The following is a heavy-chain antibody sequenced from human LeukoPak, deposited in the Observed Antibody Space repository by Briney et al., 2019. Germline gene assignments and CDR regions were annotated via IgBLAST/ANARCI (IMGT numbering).Heavy chain of an antibody. D-gene: IGHD1-26*01. V-gene: IGHV1-69*05. J-gene: IGHJ6*03. CDR2: IIPIFGTA. Sequence: SVKVSCKASGGTFSSYAISWVRQAPGQGLEWMGGIIPIFGTANYAQKFQGRVTITTDESTSTAYMELSSLRSEDTAVHYCATRTEGATGLYYYMDVWGKGTTVTVSS. CDR3: ATRTEGATGLYYYMDV. CDR1: GGTFSSYA.